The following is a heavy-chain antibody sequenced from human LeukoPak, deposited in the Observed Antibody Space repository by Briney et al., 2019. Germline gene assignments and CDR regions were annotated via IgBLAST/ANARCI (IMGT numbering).Heavy chain of an antibody. Sequence: PGGSLRLSCAASGFTFSSYAMSWVRQAPGKGLEWVSAISGSGGSTYYADSVKGRFTISRDNSKNTLYLQMNSLRAEDTAVYFCAKGGQYYYDSSAHYYWGQGILVTVSS. V-gene: IGHV3-23*01. J-gene: IGHJ4*02. CDR3: AKGGQYYYDSSAHYY. CDR1: GFTFSSYA. CDR2: ISGSGGST. D-gene: IGHD3-22*01.